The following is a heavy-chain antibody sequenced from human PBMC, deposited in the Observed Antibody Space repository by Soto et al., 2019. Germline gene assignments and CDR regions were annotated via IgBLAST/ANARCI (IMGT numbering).Heavy chain of an antibody. D-gene: IGHD3-9*01. CDR2: ISAYNGNT. Sequence: ASVKVSCKASGYTFTSYGISWVRQAPGQGLEWMGWISAYNGNTNYAQKLQGRVTMTTDTSTSTAYMELRSLRSDDTAVYYCARVVPSAEYDILTGYFPLDYWGHGTLVTVSS. V-gene: IGHV1-18*04. CDR3: ARVVPSAEYDILTGYFPLDY. J-gene: IGHJ4*01. CDR1: GYTFTSYG.